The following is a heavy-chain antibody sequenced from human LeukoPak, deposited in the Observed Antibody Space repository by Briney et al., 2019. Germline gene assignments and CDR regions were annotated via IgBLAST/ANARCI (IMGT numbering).Heavy chain of an antibody. V-gene: IGHV4-39*07. CDR2: INHSGST. CDR3: ATSGGNSGNFQH. D-gene: IGHD4-23*01. CDR1: GGSILSSSYF. J-gene: IGHJ1*01. Sequence: SETLSLTCTFSGGSILSSSYFLSWLRQPPGRVPKWIGEINHSGSTNYNPSLKSRVTISVDTSKNQFSLKLSSVTAADTAVYYCATSGGNSGNFQHWGQGTLVTVSS.